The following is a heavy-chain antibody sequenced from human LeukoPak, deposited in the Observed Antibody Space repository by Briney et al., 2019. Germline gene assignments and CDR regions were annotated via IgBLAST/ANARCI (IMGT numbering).Heavy chain of an antibody. CDR3: ARECSGGSCYGGDY. CDR2: INPNSGGT. J-gene: IGHJ4*02. CDR1: GYTFTGYY. D-gene: IGHD2-15*01. Sequence: GASVKVSCKASGYTFTGYYMHWVRQAPGQGLEWMGRINPNSGGTNYAQKFRGRVTMTRDTSISTAYMELSRLRSDDTAVYYCARECSGGSCYGGDYWGQGTLVTVSS. V-gene: IGHV1-2*06.